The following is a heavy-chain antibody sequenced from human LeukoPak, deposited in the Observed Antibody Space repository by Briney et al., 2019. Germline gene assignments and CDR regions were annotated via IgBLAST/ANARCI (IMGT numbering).Heavy chain of an antibody. V-gene: IGHV1-2*02. J-gene: IGHJ4*02. Sequence: ASVKVSCKASGYTFTDYYLHWVRQAPGQGLEWMGWINSNSGRTHYIQDFQGRVTMTRDTSISTAYMEVSRLRSDDTAVYYCARGVDNYGYIFDYWGQGTLVTVSS. CDR1: GYTFTDYY. D-gene: IGHD5-18*01. CDR2: INSNSGRT. CDR3: ARGVDNYGYIFDY.